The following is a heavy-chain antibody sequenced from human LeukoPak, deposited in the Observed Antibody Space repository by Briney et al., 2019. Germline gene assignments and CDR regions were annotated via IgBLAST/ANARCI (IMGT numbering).Heavy chain of an antibody. J-gene: IGHJ4*02. D-gene: IGHD6-13*01. CDR2: INHSGST. CDR3: ARGRLSSRHYFDY. V-gene: IGHV4-34*01. CDR1: GGSFSGYY. Sequence: PSETLSLTCAVYGGSFSGYYWSWIRQPPGKGLEWIGEINHSGSTNYNPSLKSRVTISVDTSKNQFSLKLSSVTAADTAVYYCARGRLSSRHYFDYWGQGTLVTVSS.